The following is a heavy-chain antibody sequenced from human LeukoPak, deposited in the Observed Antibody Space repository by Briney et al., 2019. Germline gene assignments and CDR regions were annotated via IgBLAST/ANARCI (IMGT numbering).Heavy chain of an antibody. CDR1: GGSISSSSYY. CDR3: ARDGGSSWSYFDY. V-gene: IGHV3-48*02. J-gene: IGHJ4*02. CDR2: ISSSSSTI. Sequence: PSETLSLTCTVSGGSISSSSYYWGWIRQPPGTGLEWVSYISSSSSTIYYADSVKGRFTISRDNAKNSLYLQMNSLRDEDTAVYYCARDGGSSWSYFDYWGQGTLVTVSS. D-gene: IGHD6-13*01.